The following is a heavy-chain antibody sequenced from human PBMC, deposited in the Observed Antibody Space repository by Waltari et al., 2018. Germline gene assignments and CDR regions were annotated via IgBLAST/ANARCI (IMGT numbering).Heavy chain of an antibody. J-gene: IGHJ6*02. Sequence: EVQLVESGGGLVQPGGSLRLSCAASGFTFSSYWMSWVRQAPGKGLEWGANIKQDGSEKYYVESVKGRFTISRDDAKNSVYLEMKRLRVDDTAVYYCARDSFGHGRQSSYHFGMDVWGQGTTVTVSS. CDR2: IKQDGSEK. D-gene: IGHD1-26*01. CDR3: ARDSFGHGRQSSYHFGMDV. V-gene: IGHV3-7*01. CDR1: GFTFSSYW.